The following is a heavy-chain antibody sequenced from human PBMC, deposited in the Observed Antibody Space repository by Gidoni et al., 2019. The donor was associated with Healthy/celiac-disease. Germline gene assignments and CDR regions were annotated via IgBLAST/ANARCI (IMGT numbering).Heavy chain of an antibody. CDR3: ARESSILRYFDWTRSDAFDI. Sequence: EVQLVESGGGLVQPGGSLRLSCAASGFTFSSYSLNWVRQAPGKGLEWVSYISSSSSTIYYADSVKGRFTISRDNAKNSLYLQMNSLRDEDTAVYYCARESSILRYFDWTRSDAFDIWGQGTMVTVSS. D-gene: IGHD3-9*01. CDR2: ISSSSSTI. V-gene: IGHV3-48*02. J-gene: IGHJ3*02. CDR1: GFTFSSYS.